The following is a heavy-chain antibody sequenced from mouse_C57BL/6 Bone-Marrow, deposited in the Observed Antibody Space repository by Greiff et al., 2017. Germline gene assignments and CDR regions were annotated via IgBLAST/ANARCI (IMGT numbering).Heavy chain of an antibody. J-gene: IGHJ3*01. CDR3: ARSGALWYPAWFAY. D-gene: IGHD2-1*01. V-gene: IGHV1-81*01. CDR1: GYTFTSYG. CDR2: IYPRSGNT. Sequence: QVQLQQSGAELARPGASVKLSCKASGYTFTSYGISWVKQRTGQGLEWIGEIYPRSGNTYYNEKFKGKATLTADKSSSTAYMALRSLTSEDSAVYFCARSGALWYPAWFAYWGQGTLVTVSA.